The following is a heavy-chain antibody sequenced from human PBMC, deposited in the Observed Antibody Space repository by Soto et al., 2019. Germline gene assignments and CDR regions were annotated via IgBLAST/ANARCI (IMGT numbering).Heavy chain of an antibody. V-gene: IGHV1-8*01. CDR1: GYTFTSYD. Sequence: ASVTVSWQTSGYTFTSYDGNWVRQATGQGLEWMGWMNASNGNTKYAQKFQGRITITRDTSVSTAYMELSSLRSEDTAVYYCARDSGPPWGPGILVTVS. CDR2: MNASNGNT. CDR3: ARDSGPP. D-gene: IGHD2-8*02. J-gene: IGHJ5*02.